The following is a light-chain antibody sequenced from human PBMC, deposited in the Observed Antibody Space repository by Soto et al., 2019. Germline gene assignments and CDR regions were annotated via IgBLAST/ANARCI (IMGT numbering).Light chain of an antibody. J-gene: IGKJ1*01. Sequence: IVMTQSPATLSVSPGERVTISCRASQSVTNTLAWYQHKPGQAPRLLMYGISRRATGIPDRFSGSGSGTDFTLTITRLEPEDFAVYYCQQYVTSSPRTFGQGTKVEIK. CDR3: QQYVTSSPRT. CDR2: GIS. CDR1: QSVTNT. V-gene: IGKV3-20*01.